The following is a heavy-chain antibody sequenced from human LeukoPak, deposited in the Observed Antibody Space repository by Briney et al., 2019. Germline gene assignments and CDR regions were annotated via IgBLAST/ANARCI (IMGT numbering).Heavy chain of an antibody. D-gene: IGHD2-2*01. CDR2: INPNSGGT. V-gene: IGHV1-2*06. CDR3: ARDPWGGDIVVPAAIHDP. CDR1: GGTFSSYA. J-gene: IGHJ5*02. Sequence: ASVKVSCKASGGTFSSYAISWVRQAPGQGLEWMGRINPNSGGTNYAQKFQGRATMTRDTSINTAYMELTRLRSDDTAVYYCARDPWGGDIVVPAAIHDPWGQGTLVIVSS.